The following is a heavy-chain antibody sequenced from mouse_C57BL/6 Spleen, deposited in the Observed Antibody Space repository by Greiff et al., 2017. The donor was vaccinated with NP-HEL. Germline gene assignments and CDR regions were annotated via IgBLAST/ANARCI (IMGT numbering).Heavy chain of an antibody. CDR2: ISYDGSN. CDR3: ARGGSSHWYFDV. CDR1: GYSITSGYY. Sequence: EVQLQESGPGLVKPSQSLSLTCSVTGYSITSGYYWNWIRQFPGNKLEWMGYISYDGSNNYNPSLKNRISITRDTSKNQFFLKLNSVTTEDTATYYCARGGSSHWYFDVWGTGTTVTVSS. V-gene: IGHV3-6*01. J-gene: IGHJ1*03. D-gene: IGHD1-1*01.